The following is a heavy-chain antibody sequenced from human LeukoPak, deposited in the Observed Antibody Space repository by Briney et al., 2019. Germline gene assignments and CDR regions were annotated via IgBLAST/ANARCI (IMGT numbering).Heavy chain of an antibody. CDR1: GGAISRSHYY. J-gene: IGHJ4*02. CDR2: IYYSGST. D-gene: IGHD3-10*01. CDR3: ARAAPTYYYGSGSYYPFDY. Sequence: SETLSLTCTVPGGAISRSHYYWGWMRQPPGKGLEWIGYIYYSGSTNYNPSLKSRVTISVDTSKNQFSLKLSSVTAADTAVYYCARAAPTYYYGSGSYYPFDYWGQGTLVTVSS. V-gene: IGHV4-61*05.